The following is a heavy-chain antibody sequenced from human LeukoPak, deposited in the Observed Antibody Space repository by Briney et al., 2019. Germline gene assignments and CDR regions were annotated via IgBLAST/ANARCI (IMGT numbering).Heavy chain of an antibody. V-gene: IGHV1-18*01. Sequence: EASVKLSCKASGYTFTSYGISWVRQAPGQGLEWMGWISAYNGNTNYAQKLQGRVTMTTDTSTSTAYMELRSLRSDDTAVYYCARDAPDYYDSSGITASYCGQGTLVTVSS. CDR3: ARDAPDYYDSSGITASY. CDR1: GYTFTSYG. J-gene: IGHJ4*02. CDR2: ISAYNGNT. D-gene: IGHD3-22*01.